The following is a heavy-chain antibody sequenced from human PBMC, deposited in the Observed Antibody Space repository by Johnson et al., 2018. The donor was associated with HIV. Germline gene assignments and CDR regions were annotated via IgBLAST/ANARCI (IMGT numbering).Heavy chain of an antibody. J-gene: IGHJ3*01. V-gene: IGHV3-23*04. Sequence: VQLVESGGGLVQPGGSLRLSCAASGFTFSDHYMDWVRQAPGKGLEWVSAISGSGGSTYYADSVKGRFTISRDNSKNTLYLQMNSLRAEDTAVYYCVRDGESQQLPLGDAFDFCGQGTMVTVSS. CDR2: ISGSGGST. CDR3: VRDGESQQLPLGDAFDF. CDR1: GFTFSDHY. D-gene: IGHD6-13*01.